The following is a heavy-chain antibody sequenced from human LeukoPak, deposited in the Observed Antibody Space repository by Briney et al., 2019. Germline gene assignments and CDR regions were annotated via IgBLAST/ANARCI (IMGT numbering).Heavy chain of an antibody. CDR3: ARDHNYAFGN. CDR1: GFIFSNYW. D-gene: IGHD1-1*01. CDR2: IRQDGSER. J-gene: IGHJ4*02. Sequence: RSGGSLRLSCAASGFIFSNYWMTWVRQAPGKGLEWVAHIRQDGSERHYVDSVKDRFTISRDNAKNSVDLQKNSLGAEARRVYCCARDHNYAFGNWGQGTLVSVAS. V-gene: IGHV3-7*01.